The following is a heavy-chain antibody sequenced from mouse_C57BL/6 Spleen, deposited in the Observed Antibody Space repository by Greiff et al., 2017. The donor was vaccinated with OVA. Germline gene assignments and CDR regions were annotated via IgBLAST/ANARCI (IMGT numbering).Heavy chain of an antibody. CDR1: GYTFTAYY. V-gene: IGHV1-18*01. Sequence: EVQLQESGPELVKPGASVKLPCKASGYTFTAYYMDWVKQSHGQSLEWIGHINPNNGGTTYNEKFKGKATLTVDKSSSTAYMQLRSLTSEDTAVYYCARRGSRENHSAMEYWGQGTSVTVSS. D-gene: IGHD3-1*01. CDR3: ARRGSRENHSAMEY. J-gene: IGHJ4*01. CDR2: INPNNGGT.